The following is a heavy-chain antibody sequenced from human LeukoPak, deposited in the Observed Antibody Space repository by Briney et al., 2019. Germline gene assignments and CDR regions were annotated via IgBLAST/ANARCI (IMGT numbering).Heavy chain of an antibody. CDR1: GFTFSSYA. D-gene: IGHD3-10*01. V-gene: IGHV3-23*01. CDR2: ISGGGGTT. Sequence: GGSLRLSCAASGFTFSSYAMSWVRQAPGKRLEWVSTISGGGGTTYYADSVKGRFTISRDNSKNTLYLQMNSLRAEDTAVYYCARSGVLLWFGELTGMDVWGQGTTVTVSS. CDR3: ARSGVLLWFGELTGMDV. J-gene: IGHJ6*02.